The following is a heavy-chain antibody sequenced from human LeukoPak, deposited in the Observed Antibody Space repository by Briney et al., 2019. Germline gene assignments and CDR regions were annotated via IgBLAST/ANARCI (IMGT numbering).Heavy chain of an antibody. Sequence: ASVKVSCKASGYTFTGYYMHWVRQAPGQGLEWMGWINGNSGGTKYAQKFQGRVTLTRDTSISAAYMDLHSLTSDDTAVYFCARDKSLADPYFFDYWGQGTLVTASS. CDR1: GYTFTGYY. J-gene: IGHJ4*02. V-gene: IGHV1-2*02. CDR2: INGNSGGT. CDR3: ARDKSLADPYFFDY.